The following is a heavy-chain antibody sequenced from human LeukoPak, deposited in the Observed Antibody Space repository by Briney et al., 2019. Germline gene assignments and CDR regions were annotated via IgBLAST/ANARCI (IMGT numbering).Heavy chain of an antibody. V-gene: IGHV3-48*03. J-gene: IGHJ4*02. Sequence: GGSLRLSCATSGFTFSSYEMNWVRPAPGKGLERVSYISSSGFTIYYADSVKGRFTISRDNARNSLFLQMNSLRAEDTAVYYCARLGDKDVDTVATIEWGFDYWGQGTLVTVSS. D-gene: IGHD5-12*01. CDR2: ISSSGFTI. CDR1: GFTFSSYE. CDR3: ARLGDKDVDTVATIEWGFDY.